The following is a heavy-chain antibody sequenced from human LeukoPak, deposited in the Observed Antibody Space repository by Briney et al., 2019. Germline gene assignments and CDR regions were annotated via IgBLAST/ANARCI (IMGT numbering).Heavy chain of an antibody. CDR1: GFTFSTYA. CDR3: ARSWVRGSGIFDY. CDR2: ITGSGGST. V-gene: IGHV3-23*01. J-gene: IGHJ4*02. Sequence: GGSLRLSCAASGFTFSTYAMTWVRQAPGKGLEWVSGITGSGGSTSYADSVKGRFTISRDNSKNTLYLQMNSLRAGDTAVYYCARSWVRGSGIFDYWGQGTLVTVSS. D-gene: IGHD3-10*01.